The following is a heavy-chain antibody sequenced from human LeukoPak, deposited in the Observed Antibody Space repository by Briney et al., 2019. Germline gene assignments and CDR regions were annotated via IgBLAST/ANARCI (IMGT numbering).Heavy chain of an antibody. CDR1: GYTFTGYY. D-gene: IGHD3-10*01. CDR2: ISPNSGGT. V-gene: IGHV1-2*02. CDR3: ARDAGYGSGDNWFDP. Sequence: GASVKVSCKASGYTFTGYYMHWVRQAPGQGLEWMGWISPNSGGTNYAQKFQGRVTMTRDTSISTAYMELSRLRSDDTAVYYCARDAGYGSGDNWFDPWGQGTLVTVSS. J-gene: IGHJ5*02.